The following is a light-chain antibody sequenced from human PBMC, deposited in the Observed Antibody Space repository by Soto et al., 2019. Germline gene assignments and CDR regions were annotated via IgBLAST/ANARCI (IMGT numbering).Light chain of an antibody. CDR1: SSDVGGYNY. V-gene: IGLV2-14*01. J-gene: IGLJ2*01. CDR3: SSYTSSSSVV. CDR2: DVS. Sequence: HSVLTQPASVSGSPGQSITISCTGTSSDVGGYNYVSWYQQHPGKAPKLIIYDVSNRPSGVSNRFSGSKSGNTASLTISGLQAEDEADYYCSSYTSSSSVVFGGGTKLTVL.